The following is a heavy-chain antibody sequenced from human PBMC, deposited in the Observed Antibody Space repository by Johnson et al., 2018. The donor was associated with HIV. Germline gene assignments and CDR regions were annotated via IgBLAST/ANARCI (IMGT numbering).Heavy chain of an antibody. CDR3: ARGGKRVMAAFDI. CDR1: GFTVSSNY. D-gene: IGHD3-16*01. J-gene: IGHJ3*02. V-gene: IGHV3-30*02. CDR2: IRYDGSNK. Sequence: QMQLVESGGGLVQPGGSLRLSCVVSGFTVSSNYITWVRQAPGKGLEWVAFIRYDGSNKYFADSVKGRFTISRDNSKNTLYLQMNSLGAEDTAVYYCARGGKRVMAAFDIWGQGTLVTVSS.